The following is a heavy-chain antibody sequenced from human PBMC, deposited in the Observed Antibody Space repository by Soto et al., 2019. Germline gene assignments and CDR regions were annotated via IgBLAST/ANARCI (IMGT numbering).Heavy chain of an antibody. V-gene: IGHV1-24*01. CDR3: ATDLRVAAAGTTYNWFDP. CDR2: FDPEDGET. Sequence: ASVKGSCKVSGYTLTELSRHWVRKAPGKGLEWMGGFDPEDGETIYAQKFQGRDTMTEDTSTDTAYMELSSLRSEDTAVYYCATDLRVAAAGTTYNWFDPWGQGTLVTVSS. D-gene: IGHD6-13*01. J-gene: IGHJ5*02. CDR1: GYTLTELS.